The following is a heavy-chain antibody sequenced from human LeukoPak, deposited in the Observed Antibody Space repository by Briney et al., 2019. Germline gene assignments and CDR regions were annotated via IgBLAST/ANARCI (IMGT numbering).Heavy chain of an antibody. D-gene: IGHD5-12*01. CDR1: GCRFTSYW. V-gene: IGHV5-51*01. Sequence: GESLEISFQGSGCRFTSYWIGWVRPMPGKGLGWVGIIYPGDSDTRYSPSFQGQVTISADKSISTAYLQWSSLKASDTAMYYCARPSGYDCCYFDYWGQGTLGTVSS. CDR2: IYPGDSDT. J-gene: IGHJ4*02. CDR3: ARPSGYDCCYFDY.